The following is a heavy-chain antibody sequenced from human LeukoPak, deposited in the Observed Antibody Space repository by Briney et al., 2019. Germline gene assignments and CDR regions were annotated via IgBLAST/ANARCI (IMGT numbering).Heavy chain of an antibody. D-gene: IGHD1-26*01. V-gene: IGHV3-74*01. CDR2: INSDGSTI. CDR3: ARAGYYRFDY. J-gene: IGHJ4*02. CDR1: GFTFSSSW. Sequence: PGGSLRLSCAASGFTFSSSWEHWVRQAPGKGLMWVSRINSDGSTIDYADSVRGRFTTSRDNAKNTLYLQMNSPRAEDTAVYYCARAGYYRFDYWGQGTLVTVSS.